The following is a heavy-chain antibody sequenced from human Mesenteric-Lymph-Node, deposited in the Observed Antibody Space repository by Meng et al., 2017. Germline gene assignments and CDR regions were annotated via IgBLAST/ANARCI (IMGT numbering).Heavy chain of an antibody. CDR2: IKPDGSDT. CDR3: ARALGWGRFDS. D-gene: IGHD3/OR15-3a*01. CDR1: GFTFSNYW. J-gene: IGHJ5*01. Sequence: GGSLRLSCAASGFTFSNYWMTWVRQAPGKGLKWVASIKPDGSDTKYVDSVKGRFTISRDNAKNSLFLQMNSLRVEDTAVYYCARALGWGRFDSWGQGTLVTVSS. V-gene: IGHV3-7*01.